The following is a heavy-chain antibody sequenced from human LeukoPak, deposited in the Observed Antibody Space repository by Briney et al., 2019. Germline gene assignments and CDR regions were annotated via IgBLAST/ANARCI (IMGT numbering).Heavy chain of an antibody. V-gene: IGHV3-30*02. CDR3: AKLFWPAAGLDYYYYYMDV. J-gene: IGHJ6*03. Sequence: GGSLRLSCAASGFTFSSYGMHWVRQAPGKGLEWVAFIRYDGSNKYYADSVKGRFTISRDNAKNSLYLQMNSLRAEDTAVYYCAKLFWPAAGLDYYYYYMDVWGKGTTVTISS. CDR2: IRYDGSNK. D-gene: IGHD6-13*01. CDR1: GFTFSSYG.